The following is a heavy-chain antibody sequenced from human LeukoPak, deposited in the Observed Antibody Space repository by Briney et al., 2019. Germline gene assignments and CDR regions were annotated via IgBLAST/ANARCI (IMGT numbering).Heavy chain of an antibody. CDR1: GGSISSYY. CDR3: ARGRRSGWYTLYVYFDY. J-gene: IGHJ4*02. CDR2: IYYSGST. Sequence: SETLSLTCTVSGGSISSYYWSWIRQPPGKGLEWIGYIYYSGSTNYNPSLKSRVTISVDTSKNQFSLKLSSVTAADTAVYYCARGRRSGWYTLYVYFDYWGQGTLVTVSS. V-gene: IGHV4-59*12. D-gene: IGHD6-19*01.